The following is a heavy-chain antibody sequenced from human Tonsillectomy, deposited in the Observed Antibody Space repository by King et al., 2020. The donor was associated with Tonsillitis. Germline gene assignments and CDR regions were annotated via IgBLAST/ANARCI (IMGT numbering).Heavy chain of an antibody. CDR1: GFTFSSFA. Sequence: VQLVQSWGGLVQPGGSLRLSCAASGFTFSSFAMTWVLQAPGKGLEWVSSISDSACGPYYADSVNGRFTISRDNSKNTLYLQVNGLRAEDTAVYYCAKLLRSGYHLYYMDVWGKGTTVTVSS. CDR3: AKLLRSGYHLYYMDV. CDR2: ISDSACGP. V-gene: IGHV3-23*04. J-gene: IGHJ6*03. D-gene: IGHD3-3*01.